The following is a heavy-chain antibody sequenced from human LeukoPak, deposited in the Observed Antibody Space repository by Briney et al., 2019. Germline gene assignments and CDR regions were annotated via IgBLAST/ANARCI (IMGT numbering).Heavy chain of an antibody. CDR2: IYYSGST. CDR1: GGSFNSSLYY. D-gene: IGHD3-3*01. J-gene: IGHJ6*03. Sequence: SETLSLTCTVSGGSFNSSLYYWGWIRQPPGKGLEWIGSIYYSGSTYYNPSLKSPVTISIDTSKNQFSLKLSSVTAADTAVYYCARETYYDFWSGWHDYYYYYMDVWGKGTTVTVSS. V-gene: IGHV4-39*07. CDR3: ARETYYDFWSGWHDYYYYYMDV.